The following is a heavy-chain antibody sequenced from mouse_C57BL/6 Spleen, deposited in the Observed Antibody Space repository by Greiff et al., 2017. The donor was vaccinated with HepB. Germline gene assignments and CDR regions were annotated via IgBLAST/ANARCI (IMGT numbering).Heavy chain of an antibody. D-gene: IGHD2-3*01. J-gene: IGHJ4*01. Sequence: QVQLQQSGAELVRPGASVKLSCKASGYTFTDYYINWVKQRPGQGLEWIARIYPGSGNTYYNEKFKGKATLTAEKSSSTDYMQLSSLTSEDSAVYFCARSIYDGYRYYAMDYWGQGTTLTVSS. CDR2: IYPGSGNT. CDR3: ARSIYDGYRYYAMDY. CDR1: GYTFTDYY. V-gene: IGHV1-76*01.